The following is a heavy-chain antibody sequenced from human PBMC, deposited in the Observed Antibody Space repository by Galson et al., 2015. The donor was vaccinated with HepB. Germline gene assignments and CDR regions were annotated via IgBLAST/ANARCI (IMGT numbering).Heavy chain of an antibody. V-gene: IGHV3-30*04. CDR1: GFTFSSYA. J-gene: IGHJ6*02. Sequence: SLRLSCAASGFTFSSYAMHWVRQAPGKGLEWVAVISYDGSNKYYADSVKGRFTISRDNSKNTLYLQMNSLRAGDTAVYYCAKDLTGGYSGYDYLYYYYGMDVWGQGTTVTVSS. D-gene: IGHD5-12*01. CDR3: AKDLTGGYSGYDYLYYYYGMDV. CDR2: ISYDGSNK.